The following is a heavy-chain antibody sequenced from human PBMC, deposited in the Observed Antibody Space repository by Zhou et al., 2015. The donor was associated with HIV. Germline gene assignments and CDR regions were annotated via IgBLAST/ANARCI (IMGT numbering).Heavy chain of an antibody. CDR2: ISWDGINT. CDR3: AKDGISITIFGYIDV. V-gene: IGHV3-43*02. D-gene: IGHD3-3*01. J-gene: IGHJ6*03. CDR1: GFTVSSNY. Sequence: EVQLVESGGGLIQPGGSLRLSCAASGFTVSSNYMSWVRQAPGKGLEWVSLISWDGINTYYADSVRGRFTISRDNNKKSLYLQMNSLKPEDTALYFCAKDGISITIFGYIDVWGRGTTVTVSS.